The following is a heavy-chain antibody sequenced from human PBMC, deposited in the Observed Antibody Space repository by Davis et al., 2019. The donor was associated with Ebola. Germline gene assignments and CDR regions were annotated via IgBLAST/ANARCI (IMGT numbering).Heavy chain of an antibody. CDR1: GFTVSSNY. Sequence: GESLKISCAASGFTVSSNYMSWVRQAPGKGLEWVSVIYSGGSTYYADSVKGRFTISRHNSKNTLYLQMNSLRAEDTAVYYCARGPDYGGNSGWFDPWGQGTLVTVSS. V-gene: IGHV3-53*01. CDR2: IYSGGST. J-gene: IGHJ5*02. D-gene: IGHD4-23*01. CDR3: ARGPDYGGNSGWFDP.